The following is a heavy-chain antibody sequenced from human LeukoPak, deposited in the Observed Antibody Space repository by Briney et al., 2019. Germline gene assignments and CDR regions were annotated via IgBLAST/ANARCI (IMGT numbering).Heavy chain of an antibody. CDR2: ISTYTGNT. J-gene: IGHJ4*02. CDR1: GYTFTSYG. Sequence: ASVKVSCKASGYTFTSYGISWVRQAPGQGLEWMGWISTYTGNTNHAQKVQGRVTMTTDTSTSTAYMEVRSLRSDDTAVYFCARYNDWDGIPDYWGQGTLVAVSS. CDR3: ARYNDWDGIPDY. V-gene: IGHV1-18*01. D-gene: IGHD3-9*01.